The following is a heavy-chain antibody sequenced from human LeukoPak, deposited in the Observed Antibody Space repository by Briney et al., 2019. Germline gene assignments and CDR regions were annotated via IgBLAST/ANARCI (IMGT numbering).Heavy chain of an antibody. J-gene: IGHJ5*02. CDR3: ARGEGWFGEPTRPDWFDP. CDR1: GGSISSGDYY. D-gene: IGHD3-10*01. Sequence: SETLSLTCTVSGGSISSGDYYWSWIRQPPGKGLEWIGYIYYSGSTYYNPSLKSRVTISVDTSKNQFSLKLSSVTAADTAVYYCARGEGWFGEPTRPDWFDPWGQGTLVTVSS. V-gene: IGHV4-30-4*01. CDR2: IYYSGST.